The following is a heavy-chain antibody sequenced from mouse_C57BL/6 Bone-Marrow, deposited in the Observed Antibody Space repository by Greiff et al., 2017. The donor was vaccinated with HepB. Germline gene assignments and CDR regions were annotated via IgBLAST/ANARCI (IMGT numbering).Heavy chain of an antibody. CDR2: IYPGSGST. V-gene: IGHV1-55*01. J-gene: IGHJ1*03. CDR3: ASHYYGYWYFDV. CDR1: GYTFTSYW. Sequence: QVQLQQPGAELVKPGASVKMSCKASGYTFTSYWITWVKQRPGQGLEWIGDIYPGSGSTNYNEKFKSKATLTVDTSSSTAYMQLSSLTSEDSAVYYCASHYYGYWYFDVWGTGTTVTVSS. D-gene: IGHD1-1*01.